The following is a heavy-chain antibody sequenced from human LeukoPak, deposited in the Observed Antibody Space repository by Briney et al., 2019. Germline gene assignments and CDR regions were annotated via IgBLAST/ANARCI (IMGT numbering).Heavy chain of an antibody. CDR3: ARVGQYYDILTGYSSPENWFDP. J-gene: IGHJ5*02. CDR1: GGSISSSNW. V-gene: IGHV4-4*02. Sequence: SETLSLTCAVSGGSISSSNWWSWVRQPPGKGLEWIGEIYHSGSTNYNPSLKSRVTISVDKSKNQFSLKLSSVTAADTAVYYCARVGQYYDILTGYSSPENWFDPWGQGTLVTVSS. D-gene: IGHD3-9*01. CDR2: IYHSGST.